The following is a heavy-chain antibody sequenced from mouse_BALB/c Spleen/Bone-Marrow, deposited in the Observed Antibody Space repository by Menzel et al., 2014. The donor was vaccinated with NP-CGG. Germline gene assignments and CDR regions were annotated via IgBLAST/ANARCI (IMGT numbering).Heavy chain of an antibody. CDR3: AREGYDYDWFAY. CDR1: GYAFSSHW. Sequence: VKLVESGAELVRPGSSVEISCKASGYAFSSHWMNWVKQRPGQGLEWIGQIYPGDGDTNYNGKFKGKATLTADKSSSTAYMQLSSLTSEDSAVYFCAREGYDYDWFAYWGQGTLVTVSA. CDR2: IYPGDGDT. D-gene: IGHD2-4*01. J-gene: IGHJ3*01. V-gene: IGHV1-80*01.